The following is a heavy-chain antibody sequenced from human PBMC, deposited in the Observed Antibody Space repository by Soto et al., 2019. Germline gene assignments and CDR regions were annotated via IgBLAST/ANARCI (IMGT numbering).Heavy chain of an antibody. J-gene: IGHJ3*02. D-gene: IGHD3-3*01. CDR3: ENSIGARGVFGAFDI. CDR1: GFTFSSYA. CDR2: ISGSGGST. V-gene: IGHV3-23*01. Sequence: GGSLRLSCAASGFTFSSYAMSWVRQAPGKGLEWVSAISGSGGSTYYADSVKGRFTISRDNSKNTLYLQMNSLRAEDMAVYSLENSIGARGVFGAFDIWGQGTMVTVSS.